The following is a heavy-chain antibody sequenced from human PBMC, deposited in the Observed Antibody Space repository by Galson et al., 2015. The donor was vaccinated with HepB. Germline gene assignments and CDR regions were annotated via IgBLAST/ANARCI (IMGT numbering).Heavy chain of an antibody. J-gene: IGHJ4*02. D-gene: IGHD2-21*02. CDR1: GFTFSSYW. CDR2: INSDGSST. CDR3: ARSIGVVTAIPGY. Sequence: SLRLSCAASGFTFSSYWMHWVRQAPGKGLVWVSRINSDGSSTSYADSVKGRFTISRDNAKNTLYLQMNSLRAEDTAVSYCARSIGVVTAIPGYWGQGTLVTVSS. V-gene: IGHV3-74*01.